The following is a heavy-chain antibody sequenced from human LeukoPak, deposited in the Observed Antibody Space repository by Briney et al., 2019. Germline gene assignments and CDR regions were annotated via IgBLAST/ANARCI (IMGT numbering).Heavy chain of an antibody. V-gene: IGHV4-34*01. D-gene: IGHD6-19*01. CDR3: AAVYSSGWFASRDP. Sequence: SETLSLTCAVYGGSFSGYYWSWIRQPPGKGLEWIGEINHSGSTNYNPSLKSLVTISVDTSKNQSSLMLSSVTAADTAVYYCAAVYSSGWFASRDPWGQGTLVTVSS. CDR2: INHSGST. CDR1: GGSFSGYY. J-gene: IGHJ5*02.